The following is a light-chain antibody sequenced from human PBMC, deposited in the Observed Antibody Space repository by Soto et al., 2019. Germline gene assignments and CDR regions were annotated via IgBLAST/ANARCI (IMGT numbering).Light chain of an antibody. CDR3: QQSYSTPIT. J-gene: IGKJ5*01. V-gene: IGKV1-39*01. Sequence: DIRMTQSPSSLSASVGDRVTITCLASQTINIFLKWYQQKPGKAPMLLIYAASNLQSGVPSRFSGSGSGTDFTLTINSLQPEDFATYYCQQSYSTPITFGQGTRLEIK. CDR2: AAS. CDR1: QTINIF.